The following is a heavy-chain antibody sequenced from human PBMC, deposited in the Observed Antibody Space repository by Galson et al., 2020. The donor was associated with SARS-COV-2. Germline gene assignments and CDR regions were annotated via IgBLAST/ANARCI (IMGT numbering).Heavy chain of an antibody. Sequence: GGSLRLSCAASGSIFNNYAMYWVRQAPGKGLAWVAIILYDGANTYYADSVRGRFTISKENSKNTLYLRMSSQRVEETAVYYCASEEYMGTWGKGTTVTVSS. D-gene: IGHD3-10*01. CDR1: GSIFNNYA. CDR2: ILYDGANT. J-gene: IGHJ6*04. CDR3: ASEEYMGT. V-gene: IGHV3-30*15.